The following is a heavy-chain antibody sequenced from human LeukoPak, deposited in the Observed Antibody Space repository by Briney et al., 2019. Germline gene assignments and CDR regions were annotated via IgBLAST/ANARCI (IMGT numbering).Heavy chain of an antibody. D-gene: IGHD4-17*01. CDR1: GFTFSNAW. V-gene: IGHV3-15*01. CDR3: TTASPYGDYVEYYFDY. J-gene: IGHJ4*02. Sequence: GGSLRLSCAASGFTFSNAWMSWVRQAPGKGLEWVGRIKSKTDGGTTDYAALVKGRFTISRDDSKNTLYLQMNSLKTEDTAVYYCTTASPYGDYVEYYFDYWGQGTLVTVSS. CDR2: IKSKTDGGTT.